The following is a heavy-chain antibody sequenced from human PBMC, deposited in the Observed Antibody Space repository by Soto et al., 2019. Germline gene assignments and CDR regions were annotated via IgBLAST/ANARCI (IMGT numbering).Heavy chain of an antibody. V-gene: IGHV4-59*08. Sequence: SLTCTVSGGSISSYYWSWIRQPPGKGLEWIGYIYYSGSTNYNPSLKSRVTISVDTSKNQFSLKLSSVTAADTAVYYCARHGYSRAGFDYWGQGTLVTVSS. D-gene: IGHD6-13*01. CDR2: IYYSGST. CDR3: ARHGYSRAGFDY. CDR1: GGSISSYY. J-gene: IGHJ4*02.